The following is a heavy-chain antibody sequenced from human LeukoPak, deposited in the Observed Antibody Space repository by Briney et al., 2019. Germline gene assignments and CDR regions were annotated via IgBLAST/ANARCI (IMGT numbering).Heavy chain of an antibody. D-gene: IGHD2-21*02. V-gene: IGHV1-69*06. Sequence: SSVKVSCKASGGTVSRYAISWVRQAPGQGLEWMGGFIPIFGTANYAQKFQGRVTITADKSTSTAYMELGSLRSEDTAVYYCARAPNCGGDCYDAFDIWGQGTMVTVSS. CDR3: ARAPNCGGDCYDAFDI. J-gene: IGHJ3*02. CDR1: GGTVSRYA. CDR2: FIPIFGTA.